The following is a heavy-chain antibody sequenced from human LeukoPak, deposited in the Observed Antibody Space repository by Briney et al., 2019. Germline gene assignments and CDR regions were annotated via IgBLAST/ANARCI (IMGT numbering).Heavy chain of an antibody. CDR1: GFTFSSYA. CDR2: ISGSGGST. J-gene: IGHJ4*02. V-gene: IGHV3-23*01. D-gene: IGHD3-3*01. Sequence: GGSLRLSCAASGFTFSSYAMSWVRQSPGKGLEWVSAISGSGGSTYYADSVKGRFTISRDNSKNTLYLQMNSLRAEDTAVYYCAKGTYYDFWSGPGHWGQGTLVTVSS. CDR3: AKGTYYDFWSGPGH.